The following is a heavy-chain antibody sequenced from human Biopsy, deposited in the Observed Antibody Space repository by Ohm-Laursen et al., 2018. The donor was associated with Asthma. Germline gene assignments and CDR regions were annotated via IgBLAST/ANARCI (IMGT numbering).Heavy chain of an antibody. CDR3: AREGVAATHLED. V-gene: IGHV3-30-3*01. CDR2: ISYDGSSI. D-gene: IGHD6-19*01. J-gene: IGHJ4*02. CDR1: RFTYE. Sequence: SLRLSCTASRFTYEKHWVRQARGKGLEWVAVISYDGSSIYYSDSVYGRFTIPRHNSKNKLSLQMNSLTAEDTAVYYCAREGVAATHLEDWGQGNLVTVSS.